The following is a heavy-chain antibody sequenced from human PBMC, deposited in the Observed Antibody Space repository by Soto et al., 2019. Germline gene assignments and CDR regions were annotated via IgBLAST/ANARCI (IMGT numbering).Heavy chain of an antibody. J-gene: IGHJ4*02. CDR2: IWYDGSNK. V-gene: IGHV3-33*01. D-gene: IGHD4-17*01. CDR1: GCTFSSYG. Sequence: GGSLRLSCAGSGCTFSSYGMHWVRQAPGKGLEWVAVIWYDGSNKYYADSVKGRFTISRDNSKNTLYLQMNSLRAEDTAVYYCARVLSTVEHQGYYFDYWGQGTLVTVSS. CDR3: ARVLSTVEHQGYYFDY.